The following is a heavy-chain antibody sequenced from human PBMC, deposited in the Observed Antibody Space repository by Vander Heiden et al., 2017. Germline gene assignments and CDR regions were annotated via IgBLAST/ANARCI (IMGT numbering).Heavy chain of an antibody. CDR1: VFTFSNYG. CDR2: ISFDGNDK. V-gene: IGHV3-30*18. D-gene: IGHD3-10*01. Sequence: QVQPVESGGGVVQHGRSLRLSCAASVFTFSNYGMPWVRQAPGKWLEWGAVISFDGNDKYYADSVKGRFTISRDNSKSTLYLQMNSLRADDTALYYCANQAFYGSGSHFDYWGQGTLVTVSS. CDR3: ANQAFYGSGSHFDY. J-gene: IGHJ4*02.